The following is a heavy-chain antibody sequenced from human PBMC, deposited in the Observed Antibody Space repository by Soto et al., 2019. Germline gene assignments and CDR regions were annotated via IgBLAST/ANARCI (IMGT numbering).Heavy chain of an antibody. CDR3: AAGPNRSPYYFDY. D-gene: IGHD1-26*01. CDR1: GFTFSSHA. J-gene: IGHJ4*02. CDR2: ISSSGGGT. V-gene: IGHV3-23*01. Sequence: PGGSLRLSCAASGFTFSSHAMTWVRQAPGKGLERVSAISSSGGGTYYADSVKGRSTISRDNSKNTLYLQMNSLRAEDTAVYYCAAGPNRSPYYFDYWGQGTLVTVSS.